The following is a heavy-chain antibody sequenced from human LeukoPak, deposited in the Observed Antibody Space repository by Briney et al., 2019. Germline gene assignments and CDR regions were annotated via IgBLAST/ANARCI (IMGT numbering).Heavy chain of an antibody. CDR2: INPNSGGT. Sequence: ASVKVSCKASGYTLPANYMHWVRQAPGQGLEWMGWINPNSGGTNYAQKFQGRVTMTRDTSISTAYMELSRLRSDDTAVYYCARQDDYGDPADFQHWGQGTLVTVSS. CDR1: GYTLPANY. J-gene: IGHJ1*01. D-gene: IGHD4-17*01. V-gene: IGHV1-2*02. CDR3: ARQDDYGDPADFQH.